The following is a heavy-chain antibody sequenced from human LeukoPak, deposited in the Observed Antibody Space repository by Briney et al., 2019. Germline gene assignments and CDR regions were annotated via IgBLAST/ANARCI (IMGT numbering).Heavy chain of an antibody. CDR3: ASEGAPLYYYGSSGYRY. CDR2: IYSGGST. Sequence: GGSLRLSCAASGFTVSSNYMSWVRQAPGKGLEWVSVIYSGGSTYYADSVKGRFTISRDNSKNTLYLQMNSLRAEDTAVYYCASEGAPLYYYGSSGYRYWGQGTLVTVSS. J-gene: IGHJ4*02. CDR1: GFTVSSNY. V-gene: IGHV3-66*01. D-gene: IGHD3-22*01.